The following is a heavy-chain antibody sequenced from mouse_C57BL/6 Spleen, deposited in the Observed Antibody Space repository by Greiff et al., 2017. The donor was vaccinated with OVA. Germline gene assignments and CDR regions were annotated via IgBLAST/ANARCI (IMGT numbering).Heavy chain of an antibody. Sequence: VHLVESGPELVKPGASVKISCKASGYAFSSSWMNWVKQRPGKGLEWIGRIYPGDGDTNYNGKFKGKATLTADKSSSTAYMQLSSLTSEDSAVYFCATMVTTGYWYCDVWGTGTTVTVSS. V-gene: IGHV1-82*01. CDR3: ATMVTTGYWYCDV. D-gene: IGHD2-2*01. CDR1: GYAFSSSW. J-gene: IGHJ1*03. CDR2: IYPGDGDT.